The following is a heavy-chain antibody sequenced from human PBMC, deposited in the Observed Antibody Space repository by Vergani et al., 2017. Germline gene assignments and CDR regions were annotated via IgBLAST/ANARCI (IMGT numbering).Heavy chain of an antibody. CDR1: GFTFSSYA. CDR3: ASPNPDSSGRKTYSYFYYMDV. CDR2: ISGSGGST. V-gene: IGHV3-23*01. D-gene: IGHD3-22*01. J-gene: IGHJ6*03. Sequence: EVQLLESGGGLVQPGGSLRLSCAASGFTFSSYAMSWVRQAPGKGLEWVSAISGSGGSTYYADSVKGRFTISRDNSKNTLNLQMNSLRAEDTAVYYCASPNPDSSGRKTYSYFYYMDVWGGGTRVTVSS.